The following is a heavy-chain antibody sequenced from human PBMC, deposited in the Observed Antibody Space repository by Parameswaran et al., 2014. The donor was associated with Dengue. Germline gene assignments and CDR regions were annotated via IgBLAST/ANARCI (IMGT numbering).Heavy chain of an antibody. CDR2: IYYSGST. D-gene: IGHD2-2*02. J-gene: IGHJ6*02. V-gene: IGHV4-59*01. Sequence: WIRQPPGKGLEWIGYIYYSGSTNYNPSLKSRVTISVDTSKNQFSLKLSSVTAADTAVYYCARDRRGYCSSTSCYTDYYYYYGMDVWGQGTTVTVSS. CDR3: ARDRRGYCSSTSCYTDYYYYYGMDV.